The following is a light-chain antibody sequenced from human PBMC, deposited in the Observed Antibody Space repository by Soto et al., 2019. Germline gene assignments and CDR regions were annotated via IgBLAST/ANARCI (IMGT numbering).Light chain of an antibody. CDR1: SSDVGGYNY. CDR2: DVS. V-gene: IGLV2-14*01. Sequence: QSALTHPASVSGYPGQSITISCTGTSSDVGGYNYVSWYQQHPGKAPKLMIYDVSNRPSGVSNRFSGSKSGNTASLTISGLQAEDEADYYCSSYTSSSTPVVFGGGTQLTVL. J-gene: IGLJ2*01. CDR3: SSYTSSSTPVV.